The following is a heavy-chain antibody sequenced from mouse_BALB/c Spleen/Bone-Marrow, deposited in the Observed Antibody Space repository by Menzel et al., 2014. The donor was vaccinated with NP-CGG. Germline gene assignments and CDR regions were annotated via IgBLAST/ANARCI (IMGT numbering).Heavy chain of an antibody. CDR1: GFTFSSYA. CDR3: ARPNTDYFDY. CDR2: ISSGGNYT. V-gene: IGHV5-9-1*01. J-gene: IGHJ2*01. D-gene: IGHD5-1-1*01. Sequence: EVMLVESGGGLVKPGGSLKLSCAASGFTFSSYATSWIRQTPEKRLEWVATISSGGNYTYYPDSVKGRFTISRDNAKNALYLQMSSLRSEDTAMYYCARPNTDYFDYWGQGTTLTVSS.